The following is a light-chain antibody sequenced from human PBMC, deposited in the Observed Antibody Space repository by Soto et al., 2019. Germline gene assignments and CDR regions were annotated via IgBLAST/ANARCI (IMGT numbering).Light chain of an antibody. CDR2: AVS. CDR1: SSDVGGYNY. J-gene: IGLJ1*01. CDR3: SSYTSSSTLV. Sequence: QSALTQPASVSGSPGQSITISCTGTSSDVGGYNYVSWYQQHPGKAPKLMIYAVSNRPSGVSNRFSGSKSGNTASLTISGLQAEDEAAYYCSSYTSSSTLVFGPGTKLTVL. V-gene: IGLV2-14*01.